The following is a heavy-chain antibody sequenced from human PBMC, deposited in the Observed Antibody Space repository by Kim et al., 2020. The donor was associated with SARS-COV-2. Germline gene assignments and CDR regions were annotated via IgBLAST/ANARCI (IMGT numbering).Heavy chain of an antibody. CDR3: AKTPGVLRFLEWLFFDY. J-gene: IGHJ4*02. D-gene: IGHD3-3*01. Sequence: KGRFTISRDNSKNTLYLQMNSLRAEDTAVYYCAKTPGVLRFLEWLFFDYWGQGTLVTVSS. V-gene: IGHV3-23*01.